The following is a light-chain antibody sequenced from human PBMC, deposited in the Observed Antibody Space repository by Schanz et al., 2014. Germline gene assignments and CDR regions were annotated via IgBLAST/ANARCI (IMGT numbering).Light chain of an antibody. CDR3: HSYDSFLSAVV. J-gene: IGLJ2*01. V-gene: IGLV1-44*01. CDR2: SNN. CDR1: SSNIGSNT. Sequence: QSVLTQPPSASGTPGQRVTISCSGSSSNIGSNTVNWYHQLPGTAPKLLIYSNNLRPSGVPDRFSGSQSGTSASLAISGLQSEDEGDYYCHSYDSFLSAVVFGGGTKLTVL.